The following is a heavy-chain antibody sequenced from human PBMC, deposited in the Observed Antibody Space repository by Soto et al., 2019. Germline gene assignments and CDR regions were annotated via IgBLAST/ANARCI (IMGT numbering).Heavy chain of an antibody. J-gene: IGHJ6*02. Sequence: SGPTLVNPTQTLTLTCTFSGLSLSTSGMCVSWIRQPPGKALEWLALIDWDDDKYYSTSLKTRLTISKDTSKNQVVLTMTNMDPVDTATYYCARIIYDSSGYYYGSDYYYGMDVWGQGTTVTVSS. CDR2: IDWDDDK. CDR1: GLSLSTSGMC. V-gene: IGHV2-70*01. CDR3: ARIIYDSSGYYYGSDYYYGMDV. D-gene: IGHD3-22*01.